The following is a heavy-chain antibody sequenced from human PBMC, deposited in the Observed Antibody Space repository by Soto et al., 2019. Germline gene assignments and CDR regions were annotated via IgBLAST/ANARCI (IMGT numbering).Heavy chain of an antibody. J-gene: IGHJ4*02. D-gene: IGHD4-17*01. V-gene: IGHV4-39*01. Sequence: QLQLQESGPGLVKPSETLSLTCTVSGGSISSSSYYWGWIRQPPGKGLEWIGSIYYSGSTYYNPSLKSRVTISVDTSKHQFSLKLSSVTAADAAVYYCARLLASTIYTDYGDYADYWGQGTLVTVSS. CDR2: IYYSGST. CDR3: ARLLASTIYTDYGDYADY. CDR1: GGSISSSSYY.